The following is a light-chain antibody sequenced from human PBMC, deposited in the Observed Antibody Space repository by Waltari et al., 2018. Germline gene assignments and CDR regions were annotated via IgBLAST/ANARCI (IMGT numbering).Light chain of an antibody. Sequence: DIVMTQSPDSLAVSLGERATINCKSSQSVLYSPNKKHYLGWYQQKPGHHPQLLIYWASTRESGVPDRFSGSGSGTDFTLTISSLQAEDVAVYYCQQYAASPWTFGQGTKVEVK. CDR3: QQYAASPWT. V-gene: IGKV4-1*01. CDR1: QSVLYSPNKKHY. J-gene: IGKJ1*01. CDR2: WAS.